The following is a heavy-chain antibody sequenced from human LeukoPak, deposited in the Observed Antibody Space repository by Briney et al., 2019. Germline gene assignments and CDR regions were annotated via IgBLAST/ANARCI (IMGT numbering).Heavy chain of an antibody. Sequence: GSLRLPCAASGFTFSNYWMSWVRQAPGKGLEWVANIKEDGSEKYYVDSVKGRFTISRDNARNSLYLQMNSLRAEDTAVYYCAGGRQLGYWGQGTLVTVSS. CDR2: IKEDGSEK. V-gene: IGHV3-7*01. D-gene: IGHD6-13*01. CDR3: AGGRQLGY. CDR1: GFTFSNYW. J-gene: IGHJ4*02.